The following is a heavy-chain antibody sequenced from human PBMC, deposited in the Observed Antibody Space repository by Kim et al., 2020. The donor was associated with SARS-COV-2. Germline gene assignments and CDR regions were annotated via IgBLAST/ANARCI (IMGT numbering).Heavy chain of an antibody. CDR2: ISWNSGSI. J-gene: IGHJ4*02. V-gene: IGHV3-9*01. D-gene: IGHD5-18*01. CDR1: GFTFDDYA. Sequence: GGSLRLSCAASGFTFDDYAMHWVRQAPGKGLEWVSGISWNSGSIGYADSVKGRFTISRDNAKNSLYLQMNSLRAEDTALYYCAKDIGYSSGGFDYWDQGTLVTVSS. CDR3: AKDIGYSSGGFDY.